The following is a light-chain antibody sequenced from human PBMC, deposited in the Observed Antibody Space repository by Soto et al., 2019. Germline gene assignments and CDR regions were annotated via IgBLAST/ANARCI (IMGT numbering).Light chain of an antibody. Sequence: QSALAQPASVSGSPGQSITISCTGASSDVGGYNYVSWYQQHPGKAPKLMIYDVSNRPSGVSNRFSGSKSGNTASLTISGLQAEDEADYYCSSYTSSSTNVFGTGTRS. CDR3: SSYTSSSTNV. CDR1: SSDVGGYNY. V-gene: IGLV2-14*01. J-gene: IGLJ1*01. CDR2: DVS.